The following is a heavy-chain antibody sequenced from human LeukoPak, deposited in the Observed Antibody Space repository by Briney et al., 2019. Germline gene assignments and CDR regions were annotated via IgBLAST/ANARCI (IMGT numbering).Heavy chain of an antibody. D-gene: IGHD3-3*01. CDR2: IRYDGSNK. V-gene: IGHV3-30*02. CDR3: AKETLQYYDFWSGYSPFDY. Sequence: PGGSLRLSCAASGLTFSTFWMSWVRQAPGKGLEWVAFIRYDGSNKYYADSVKGRFTISRDNSKNTLYLQMNSLRAEDTAVYYCAKETLQYYDFWSGYSPFDYWGQGTLVTVSS. J-gene: IGHJ4*02. CDR1: GLTFSTFW.